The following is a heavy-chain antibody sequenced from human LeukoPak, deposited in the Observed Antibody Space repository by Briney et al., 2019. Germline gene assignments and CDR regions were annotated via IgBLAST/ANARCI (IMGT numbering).Heavy chain of an antibody. J-gene: IGHJ4*02. D-gene: IGHD3-10*01. CDR1: GGTFSSYA. V-gene: IGHV1-69*13. CDR2: IIPIFGTA. Sequence: SVKVSCKASGGTFSSYAISWVRQAPGQGLEWMGGIIPIFGTANYAQKFQGRVTITADESTSTAYMELSNLRSEDTAVYYCARSPHYMVRGVIRSPSDYWGQGTLVTVSS. CDR3: ARSPHYMVRGVIRSPSDY.